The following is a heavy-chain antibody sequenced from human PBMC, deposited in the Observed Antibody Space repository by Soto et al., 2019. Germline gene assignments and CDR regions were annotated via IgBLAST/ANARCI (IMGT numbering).Heavy chain of an antibody. Sequence: QVQLQESGPGLVKPSETLSLTCTVSGGSISSYYWSWIRQPPGKGLEWIGYIYYSGSTNYNPSLKSRVTISVDTSKNQFSLKLSSVTAADTAVYYCARSTYYYDSSRSDFDYWGQGTLVTVSS. CDR1: GGSISSYY. J-gene: IGHJ4*02. CDR3: ARSTYYYDSSRSDFDY. V-gene: IGHV4-59*01. CDR2: IYYSGST. D-gene: IGHD3-22*01.